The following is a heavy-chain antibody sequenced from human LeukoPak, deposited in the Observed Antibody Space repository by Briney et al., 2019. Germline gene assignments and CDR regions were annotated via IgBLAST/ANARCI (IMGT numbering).Heavy chain of an antibody. CDR1: GFTFGDYA. Sequence: GGSLRLSCTASGFTFGDYAMSWVRQAPGKGPEWVGFIRSKAYGGTTEYAASVKGRFTISRDDSKSIAYLQMNSLKTEDTAVYYCARDGMGDAFDIWGQGTMVTVSS. D-gene: IGHD1-14*01. CDR3: ARDGMGDAFDI. CDR2: IRSKAYGGTT. J-gene: IGHJ3*02. V-gene: IGHV3-49*04.